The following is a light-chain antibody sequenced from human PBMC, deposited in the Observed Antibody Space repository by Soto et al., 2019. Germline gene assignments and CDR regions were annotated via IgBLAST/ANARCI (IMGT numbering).Light chain of an antibody. CDR3: QQRQSWPPT. Sequence: ENVLSHSPGTLSLSPGERATLSCRASQTVISSFLAWYQRKPGQAPRLLIYQTSLRAAGIPARFSASGSGTDFTLTISDVQPEDFALYYCQQRQSWPPTFGPGTKVDIK. CDR2: QTS. CDR1: QTVISSF. J-gene: IGKJ1*01. V-gene: IGKV3D-20*02.